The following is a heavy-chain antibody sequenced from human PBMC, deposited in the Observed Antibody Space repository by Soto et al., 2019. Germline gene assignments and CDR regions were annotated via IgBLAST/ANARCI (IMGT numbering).Heavy chain of an antibody. D-gene: IGHD5-12*01. J-gene: IGHJ5*02. V-gene: IGHV6-1*01. CDR3: AKGDNLGPKTGYAFDP. CDR1: GDSVSSNNAA. Sequence: PSQTLSLTCAISGDSVSSNNAAWNWIRQSPSRGLEWLGRTYNRSKWYNHYAVSVKSRITINPDTSKNQFSLQLNSVTPEDTAVYFCAKGDNLGPKTGYAFDPWGQGIMVTVSS. CDR2: TYNRSKWYN.